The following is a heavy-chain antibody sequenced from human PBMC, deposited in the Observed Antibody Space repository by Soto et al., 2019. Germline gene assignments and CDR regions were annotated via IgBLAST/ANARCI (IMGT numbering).Heavy chain of an antibody. CDR3: ARGGNRYSNTASGVGGFDF. CDR2: IYYTGTT. D-gene: IGHD5-12*01. Sequence: SETLSLTCTVSGVSISSSYWSWIRQSPGTGLERIGYIYYTGTTNYNPSLKRRVTISLDTAKNQFSLNVNSLTTADTAVYFCARGGNRYSNTASGVGGFDFWGQGTLVTVSS. CDR1: GVSISSSY. V-gene: IGHV4-59*01. J-gene: IGHJ4*02.